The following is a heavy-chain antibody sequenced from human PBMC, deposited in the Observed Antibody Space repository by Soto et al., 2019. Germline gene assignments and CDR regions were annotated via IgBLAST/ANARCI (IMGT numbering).Heavy chain of an antibody. J-gene: IGHJ3*02. Sequence: QVQLVESGGGVVQPGRSLRLSCAASGFTFSSYAMHWVRQAPGKGLEWVAVISYDGSNKYYADSVKGRFTISRDNSKNTLYLQMNSLRAEDTAVYYCATQVAFDIWGQGTMVTVSS. CDR3: ATQVAFDI. CDR2: ISYDGSNK. CDR1: GFTFSSYA. V-gene: IGHV3-30*04.